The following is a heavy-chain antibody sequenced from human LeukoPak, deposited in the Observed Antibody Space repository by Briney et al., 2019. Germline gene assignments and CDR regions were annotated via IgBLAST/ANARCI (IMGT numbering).Heavy chain of an antibody. CDR2: INPNSGGT. CDR1: GYTFTGYY. Sequence: GASVKVSCKASGYTFTGYYMHWVRQAPGQGPEWMGWINPNSGGTNYAQKFQGRVTMTRDTSISTAYMELSRLRSDDTAVYYCARGNYDILTGYYIFDYWGQGTLVTVSS. J-gene: IGHJ4*02. V-gene: IGHV1-2*02. CDR3: ARGNYDILTGYYIFDY. D-gene: IGHD3-9*01.